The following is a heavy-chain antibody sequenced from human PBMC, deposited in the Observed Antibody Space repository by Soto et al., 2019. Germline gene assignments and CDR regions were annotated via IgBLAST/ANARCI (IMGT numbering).Heavy chain of an antibody. V-gene: IGHV4-31*03. CDR3: ARDSTTGSLSRYYYMDV. CDR2: IYYSGSP. D-gene: IGHD4-17*01. Sequence: QVQLQESGPGLVKPSQTLSLTCTVSGGSISSGGYYWSWIRQHPGKGLEWIGYIYYSGSPYYNPSLKSRVTISVDTSKNQFSLKLSSVTAADTAVYYCARDSTTGSLSRYYYMDVWGKGTTVTVSS. CDR1: GGSISSGGYY. J-gene: IGHJ6*03.